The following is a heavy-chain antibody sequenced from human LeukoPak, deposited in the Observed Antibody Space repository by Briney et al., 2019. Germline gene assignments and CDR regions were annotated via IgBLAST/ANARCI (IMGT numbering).Heavy chain of an antibody. CDR2: IKSKTDGGTT. CDR1: GFTFSSYW. V-gene: IGHV3-15*01. Sequence: GGSLRLSCAASGFTFSSYWMSWVRQAPGKGLEWVGRIKSKTDGGTTDYAAPVKGRFTISRDDSKNTLYLQMNSLKTEDTAVYYCTTEFLPAATSDYWGQGTLVTVSS. J-gene: IGHJ4*02. D-gene: IGHD2-2*01. CDR3: TTEFLPAATSDY.